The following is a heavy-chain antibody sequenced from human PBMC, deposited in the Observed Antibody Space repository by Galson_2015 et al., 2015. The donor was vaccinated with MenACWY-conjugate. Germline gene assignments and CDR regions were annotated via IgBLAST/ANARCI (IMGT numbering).Heavy chain of an antibody. J-gene: IGHJ4*02. CDR3: AKDLTVRGVITEGFDF. D-gene: IGHD3-10*01. Sequence: SLRLSCAASGFTFSSYAMSWVRQAPGKGLEWVSGVSGSGDNTYYADSVKGRFTISRDNSKNTLFLQMNSLRAEDTAVYYCAKDLTVRGVITEGFDFWGQGTLVTVSS. CDR1: GFTFSSYA. V-gene: IGHV3-23*01. CDR2: VSGSGDNT.